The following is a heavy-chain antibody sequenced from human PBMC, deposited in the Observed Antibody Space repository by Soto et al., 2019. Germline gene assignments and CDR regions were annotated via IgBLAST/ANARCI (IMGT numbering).Heavy chain of an antibody. Sequence: QVQLVQSGAEVKKPGSSVKVSCKASGGTFSSYTISWVRQAPGQGLEWMGRIIPILGITNYAQRFQGRVTITADKSTSTAYMELSSLRSEDTAVYYCAREFRGILNRGWFDPWGQGTLVTVSS. CDR1: GGTFSSYT. J-gene: IGHJ5*02. CDR2: IIPILGIT. CDR3: AREFRGILNRGWFDP. D-gene: IGHD3-10*01. V-gene: IGHV1-69*08.